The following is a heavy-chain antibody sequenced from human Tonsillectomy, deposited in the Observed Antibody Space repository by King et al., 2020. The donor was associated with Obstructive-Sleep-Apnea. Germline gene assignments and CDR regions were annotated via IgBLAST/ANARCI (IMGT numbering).Heavy chain of an antibody. Sequence: QLQESGPGLMKPSETLSLTCTVSSGSIVSSTYYWGWIRQTPGKGLEWIGSIYYSGSTYYNPSLKSRVTISVDTAKKQFSLKLVSVTAADTAVYYCARATGMTTVIGDWFDPWGQGTLVTVSS. J-gene: IGHJ5*02. CDR3: ARATGMTTVIGDWFDP. CDR1: SGSIVSSTYY. CDR2: IYYSGST. V-gene: IGHV4-39*07. D-gene: IGHD4-11*01.